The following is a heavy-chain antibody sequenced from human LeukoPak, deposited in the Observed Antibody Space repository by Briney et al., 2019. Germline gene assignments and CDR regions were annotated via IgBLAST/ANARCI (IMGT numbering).Heavy chain of an antibody. Sequence: PSETLSLTCAVYGGSFSGYYWSWIRQPPGKGLEWVGDINHSGSTNYNPSPKSRVTISVDTSKNQSSLKLSPVTAADTAGYYCASRGYDFWSGYYTGIFDYWGQGTLVTVSS. J-gene: IGHJ4*02. V-gene: IGHV4-34*01. CDR2: INHSGST. D-gene: IGHD3-3*01. CDR3: ASRGYDFWSGYYTGIFDY. CDR1: GGSFSGYY.